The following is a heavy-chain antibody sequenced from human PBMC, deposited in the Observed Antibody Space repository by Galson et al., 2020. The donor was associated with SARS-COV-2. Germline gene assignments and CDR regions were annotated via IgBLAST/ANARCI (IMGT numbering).Heavy chain of an antibody. CDR3: ARELIITGWSYTAPFDY. Sequence: SETLSLTCTVSGGSISSGNYYWSWIRQPAGKGLEWIGRIYTTGSTNYNPSLKSRVTISVDTSKNQFSLRLSSMTAADTAVYYCARELIITGWSYTAPFDYWGQGTLVTVSS. CDR1: GGSISSGNYY. V-gene: IGHV4-61*02. J-gene: IGHJ4*02. D-gene: IGHD3-10*01. CDR2: IYTTGST.